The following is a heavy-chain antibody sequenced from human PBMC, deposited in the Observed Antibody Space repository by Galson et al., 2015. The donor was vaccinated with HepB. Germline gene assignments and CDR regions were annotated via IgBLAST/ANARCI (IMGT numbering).Heavy chain of an antibody. CDR3: ARDPPAPIHYNYYYYGMDV. CDR1: GFTFGSYT. D-gene: IGHD2-21*01. CDR2: ISFSSSFI. V-gene: IGHV3-21*01. Sequence: SLRLSCAASGFTFGSYTMNWVRQAPGRGLEWVSSISFSSSFIYYADSVQGRFAISRDNANNSLYLQMNSLRAEDTAVYYCARDPPAPIHYNYYYYGMDVWGQGTTVTVSS. J-gene: IGHJ6*02.